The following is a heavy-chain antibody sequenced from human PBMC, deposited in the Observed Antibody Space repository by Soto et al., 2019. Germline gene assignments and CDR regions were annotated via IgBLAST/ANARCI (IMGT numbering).Heavy chain of an antibody. D-gene: IGHD1-20*01. J-gene: IGHJ6*02. CDR3: AREGGITGTSKAPGYYYYYGMDV. Sequence: PGGSLRLSCAASGINFNDYWMSWVRQAPGKGLEWVANIKEDGSSKYYVDSVKGRFTISRDNAKNSLYLQMNSLRAEDTAAYYCAREGGITGTSKAPGYYYYYGMDVWGQGTTVTVSS. CDR2: IKEDGSSK. CDR1: GINFNDYW. V-gene: IGHV3-7*01.